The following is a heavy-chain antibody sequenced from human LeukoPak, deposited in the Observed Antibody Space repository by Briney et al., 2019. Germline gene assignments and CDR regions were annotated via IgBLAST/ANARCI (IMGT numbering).Heavy chain of an antibody. D-gene: IGHD6-13*01. CDR3: ASSWGSGNWFDP. J-gene: IGHJ5*02. Sequence: PGGSRRPSFAASGFTFIDYYMSGIRRAPGKGLGWVSYISSSGSTIYYADSVKGRFTISRDNAKNSLYLQMNSLRAEDTAVYYCASSWGSGNWFDPWGQGTLVTVSS. CDR1: GFTFIDYY. CDR2: ISSSGSTI. V-gene: IGHV3-11*01.